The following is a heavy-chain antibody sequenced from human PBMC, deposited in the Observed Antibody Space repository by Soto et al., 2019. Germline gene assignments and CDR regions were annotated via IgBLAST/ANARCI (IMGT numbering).Heavy chain of an antibody. V-gene: IGHV4-61*08. CDR3: GRIPVDTFMIYWLGP. Sequence: PSDTLSLTSSVSGGSVSSGDYYYSWIRQPPGKGLEWIGYIYYSGNTNYNPSLKSRVIISVDTSKNLFSLKLTSVTAADTAVYYCGRIPVDTFMIYWLGPRGHGNLVPV. J-gene: IGHJ5*02. D-gene: IGHD3-16*01. CDR2: IYYSGNT. CDR1: GGSVSSGDYY.